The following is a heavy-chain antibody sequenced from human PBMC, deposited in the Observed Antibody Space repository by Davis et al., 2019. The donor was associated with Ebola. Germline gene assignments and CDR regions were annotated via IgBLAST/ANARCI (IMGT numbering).Heavy chain of an antibody. CDR3: ARGLPKYSNGWYSGWFDP. CDR2: INHSGST. D-gene: IGHD6-19*01. CDR1: GGSFSGYY. J-gene: IGHJ5*02. Sequence: SETLSLTCAVYGGSFSGYYWSWIRQPPGKGLEWIGEINHSGSTYYNPSLKSRVTISVDTSKNQFSLKLSSVTAADTAVYYCARGLPKYSNGWYSGWFDPWGQGTLVTVSS. V-gene: IGHV4-34*01.